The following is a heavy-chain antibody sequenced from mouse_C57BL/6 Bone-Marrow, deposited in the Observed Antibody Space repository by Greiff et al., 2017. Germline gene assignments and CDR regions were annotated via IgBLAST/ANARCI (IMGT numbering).Heavy chain of an antibody. CDR3: ARSPAWFAY. CDR2: IHPNSGST. Sequence: QVQLQQPGAELVKPGASVKLSCKASGYTFTSYWMHWVKQRPGQGLEWIGMIHPNSGSTNYNEKFKSKATLTVDKSSSTAYMQLSSLTSEDSAVYYGARSPAWFAYWGQGTLVTVSA. CDR1: GYTFTSYW. J-gene: IGHJ3*01. V-gene: IGHV1-64*01.